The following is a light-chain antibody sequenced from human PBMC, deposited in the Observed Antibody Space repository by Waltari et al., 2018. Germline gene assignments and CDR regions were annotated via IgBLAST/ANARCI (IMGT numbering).Light chain of an antibody. J-gene: IGKJ2*03. Sequence: IQMTQSPSTLSASVGDRVTITCRASQTVYIWLAWYQQKPERAPRLLIYKASNLHSGVPSRFSGNGSGTEFTLPISSLQPDDLATDYCQQHNNHPYRVGQGTRLEIK. CDR1: QTVYIW. CDR3: QQHNNHPYR. CDR2: KAS. V-gene: IGKV1-5*03.